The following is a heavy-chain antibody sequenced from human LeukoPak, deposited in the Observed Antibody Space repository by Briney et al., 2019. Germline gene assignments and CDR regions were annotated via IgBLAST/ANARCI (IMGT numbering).Heavy chain of an antibody. D-gene: IGHD3-10*02. CDR1: GFNFDRYT. J-gene: IGHJ4*02. CDR2: AGWAGGTT. Sequence: GGSLRLSCATSGFNFDRYTIHWVRQAPGTGLEWVSLAGWAGGTTFYSDSVRGRFTISRDSGRKSVYLQMNSLTTDDTAFYFCAKELDTMFFDYWGQGALVTVSS. V-gene: IGHV3-43*01. CDR3: AKELDTMFFDY.